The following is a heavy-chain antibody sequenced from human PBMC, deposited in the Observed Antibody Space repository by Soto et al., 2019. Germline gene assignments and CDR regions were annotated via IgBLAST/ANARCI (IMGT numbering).Heavy chain of an antibody. CDR2: ISYDGSNK. D-gene: IGHD3-22*01. V-gene: IGHV3-30-3*01. J-gene: IGHJ4*02. Sequence: QVQLVESGGGVVQPGRSLRLSCAASGFTFSSYAMHWVRQAPGKGLEWVAVISYDGSNKYYADSVKGRFTISRDNSKNTLYLQMNSLRAEDTAVYYCARDYYDSSGYQVDYWGQGTLVTVSS. CDR1: GFTFSSYA. CDR3: ARDYYDSSGYQVDY.